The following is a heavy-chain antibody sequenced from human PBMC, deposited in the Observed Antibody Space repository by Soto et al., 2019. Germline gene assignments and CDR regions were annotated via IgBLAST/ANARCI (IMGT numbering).Heavy chain of an antibody. CDR2: VNAGNGIT. Sequence: QVQLVQSGAGVKKPGASVKVSCKASGYTFTSHAIHWVRQAPGQRLEWMGWVNAGNGITKFSQKFQDRVTITSATAASTASMALSSIRAADTAAYYCARDQGGSYFDSCAQGSLVTVSS. J-gene: IGHJ4*02. V-gene: IGHV1-3*01. CDR1: GYTFTSHA. CDR3: ARDQGGSYFDS. D-gene: IGHD1-26*01.